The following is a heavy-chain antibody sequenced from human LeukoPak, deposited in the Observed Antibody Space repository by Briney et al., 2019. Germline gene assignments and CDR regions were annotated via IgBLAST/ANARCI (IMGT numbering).Heavy chain of an antibody. CDR3: ARDIVEATYRGYFDY. J-gene: IGHJ4*02. Sequence: SETLSLTCTVSGYSISSGYYWGWIRQPPGKGLEWIGSIYHSGSTYYNPSLKSRVTISVDTSKNQFSLKLSSVTAADTAVYYCARDIVEATYRGYFDYWGQGTLVTVSS. D-gene: IGHD1-26*01. CDR1: GYSISSGYY. V-gene: IGHV4-38-2*02. CDR2: IYHSGST.